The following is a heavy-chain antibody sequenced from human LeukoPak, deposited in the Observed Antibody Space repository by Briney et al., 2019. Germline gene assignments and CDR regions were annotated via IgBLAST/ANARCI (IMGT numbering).Heavy chain of an antibody. Sequence: QPGGSLRLSCEASGFTFCSHAMYWVRQAPGKGLEWVAGIFGSGGSPHYADPVKGRFTISRDNSRNTVYLQINSLRAEDTAVYYCGKTTVGYSSGQKPAWPVDYWGQGTLVTVSS. D-gene: IGHD5-18*01. J-gene: IGHJ4*02. CDR2: IFGSGGSP. CDR1: GFTFCSHA. V-gene: IGHV3-23*01. CDR3: GKTTVGYSSGQKPAWPVDY.